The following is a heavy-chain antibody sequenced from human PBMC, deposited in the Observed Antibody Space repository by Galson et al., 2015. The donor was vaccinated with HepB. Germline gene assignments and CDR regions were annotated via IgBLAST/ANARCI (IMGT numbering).Heavy chain of an antibody. V-gene: IGHV1-46*01. CDR1: GYTFTSYF. CDR2: INPSGGST. D-gene: IGHD3-22*01. Sequence: SVKVSCKASGYTFTSYFIHWVRQAPGQGLEWMGIINPSGGSTTYARKFQGRVTMTRDTSTNTVYMELSSLRSEDTAVYYCARGPRSSVYHSSAYYAGGPGYYYYHGMDVWGQGTTVTVSS. CDR3: ARGPRSSVYHSSAYYAGGPGYYYYHGMDV. J-gene: IGHJ6*02.